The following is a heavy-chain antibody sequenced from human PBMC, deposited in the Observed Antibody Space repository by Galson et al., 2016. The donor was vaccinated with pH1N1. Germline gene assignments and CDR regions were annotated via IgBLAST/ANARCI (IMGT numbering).Heavy chain of an antibody. CDR1: GYTFTDYD. J-gene: IGHJ5*02. CDR3: AIADHFAANGGFDP. V-gene: IGHV1-8*03. Sequence: SVKVSCKASGYTFTDYDISWVRQATGQGLEWMGWMRPKSGNTGYAQRFQGRVTITRDTSTSTAYMEVSSLTSEDTAVYFCAIADHFAANGGFDPWGQGTLVTVSS. D-gene: IGHD3-10*01. CDR2: MRPKSGNT.